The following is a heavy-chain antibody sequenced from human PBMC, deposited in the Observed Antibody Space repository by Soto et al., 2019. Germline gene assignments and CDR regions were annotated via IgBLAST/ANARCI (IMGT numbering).Heavy chain of an antibody. CDR3: AKETIFGVVIIYYYYGMDV. D-gene: IGHD3-3*01. V-gene: IGHV3-23*01. CDR1: GFTFSSYA. CDR2: ISGSGGST. J-gene: IGHJ6*02. Sequence: EVQLLESGGGLVQPGGSLRLSCAASGFTFSSYAMSWVRQAPGKGLEWVSAISGSGGSTYYADSVKGRFTISRDNSKNTLYLQMNSLRAEDTAVYYCAKETIFGVVIIYYYYGMDVWGQGTTVTVSS.